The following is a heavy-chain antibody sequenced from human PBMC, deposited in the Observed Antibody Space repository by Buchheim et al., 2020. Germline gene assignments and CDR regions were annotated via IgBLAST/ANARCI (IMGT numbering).Heavy chain of an antibody. J-gene: IGHJ6*02. CDR1: GFTFSSYG. D-gene: IGHD3-3*01. Sequence: QVQLVESGGGVVQPGRSLRLSCAASGFTFSSYGMHWVRQAPGKGLEWVAFIRYDGSNKYYADSVKGRFTISRDNSKNTLSLKMNSLRAEDTAVYYCAKNYDFWSGYYLSYYYYGMDVWGQGTT. V-gene: IGHV3-30*02. CDR2: IRYDGSNK. CDR3: AKNYDFWSGYYLSYYYYGMDV.